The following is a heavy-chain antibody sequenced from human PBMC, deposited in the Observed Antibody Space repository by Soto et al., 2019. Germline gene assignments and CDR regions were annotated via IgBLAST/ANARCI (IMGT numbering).Heavy chain of an antibody. J-gene: IGHJ3*01. D-gene: IGHD2-15*01. CDR2: IIIGNGSS. CDR3: VAELYNGGRCCSFDL. CDR1: GFTFTNSA. Sequence: QMQVVQSGPEVTAPGTSVRVSCKTSGFTFTNSAIQWVRQARGQRLEWIGYIIIGNGSSKTAREFQERMTITRDMSTRTAYMELNSLRAEDTAVYYCVAELYNGGRCCSFDLWGQGTEVTVYS. V-gene: IGHV1-58*02.